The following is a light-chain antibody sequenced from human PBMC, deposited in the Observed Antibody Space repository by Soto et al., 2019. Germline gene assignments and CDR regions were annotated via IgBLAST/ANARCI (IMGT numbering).Light chain of an antibody. CDR3: QQYNSYGLT. V-gene: IGKV1-5*01. CDR1: QSISSW. J-gene: IGKJ4*01. CDR2: DAS. Sequence: DIQMTQSPSTLSASVGDRVTITCRASQSISSWLAWYQQKPGKAPKLLIYDASRLESGVPSRFSGSGSGTEFTLTISSLQPDDFATYYCQQYNSYGLTFGGGTKVEIK.